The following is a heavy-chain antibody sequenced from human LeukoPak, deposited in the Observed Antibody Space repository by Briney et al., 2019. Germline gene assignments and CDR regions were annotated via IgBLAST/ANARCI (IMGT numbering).Heavy chain of an antibody. V-gene: IGHV4-34*01. D-gene: IGHD3-22*01. J-gene: IGHJ4*02. CDR1: GGSFSGYY. CDR3: ARFMGYYDSSGYYYYGDY. CDR2: INHSGST. Sequence: SETLSLTCAVYGGSFSGYYWSWIRQPPGKGLEWIGEINHSGSTNYNPSLKSRVTISVDTSKNQFSLKLGSVTAADTAVYYCARFMGYYDSSGYYYYGDYWGQGTLVTVSS.